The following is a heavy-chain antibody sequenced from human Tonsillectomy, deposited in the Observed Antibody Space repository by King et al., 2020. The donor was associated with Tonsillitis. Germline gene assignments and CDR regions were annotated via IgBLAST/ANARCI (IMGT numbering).Heavy chain of an antibody. Sequence: VQLVESGGGLVQPGGSLRLSCAASGFTFSSYAMSWVRQAPGKGLEWVSTIRDSGVKTFYADSGKGRFTISRDSSKNTLYLQMNSLRAEDTAVYYCAKDSGSVSYYRAYPYYFDYWGQGTLVTVSS. CDR2: IRDSGVKT. CDR3: AKDSGSVSYYRAYPYYFDY. J-gene: IGHJ4*02. D-gene: IGHD3-10*01. CDR1: GFTFSSYA. V-gene: IGHV3-23*04.